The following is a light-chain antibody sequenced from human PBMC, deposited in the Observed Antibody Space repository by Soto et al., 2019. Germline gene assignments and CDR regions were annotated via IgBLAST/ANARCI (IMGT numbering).Light chain of an antibody. J-gene: IGKJ2*01. V-gene: IGKV3-20*01. CDR3: QQYVTSPDT. CDR2: GAS. CDR1: QSITTNS. Sequence: EIVLTQSPGTLSLSPGEGATLSCRASQSITTNSLAWYQQKPGQAPRLLIYGASNRATGVPDRVSASGSGTDFTLSFSRLEPEDLAMYYCQQYVTSPDTFGQGTKLAIK.